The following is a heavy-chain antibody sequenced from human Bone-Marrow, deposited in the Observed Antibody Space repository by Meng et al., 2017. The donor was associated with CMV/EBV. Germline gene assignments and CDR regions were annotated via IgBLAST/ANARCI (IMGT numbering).Heavy chain of an antibody. V-gene: IGHV1-69*10. Sequence: SVKVSCKASGGTFSSYAISWVRQAPGQGLEWMGGIIPILGIANYAQKFQGRVTITADKSTSTAYMELSSLRSEDTAVYYCACSAGPFGGLNYYGMDVWDQGTTVTVSS. J-gene: IGHJ6*02. CDR2: IIPILGIA. CDR3: ACSAGPFGGLNYYGMDV. CDR1: GGTFSSYA. D-gene: IGHD3-10*02.